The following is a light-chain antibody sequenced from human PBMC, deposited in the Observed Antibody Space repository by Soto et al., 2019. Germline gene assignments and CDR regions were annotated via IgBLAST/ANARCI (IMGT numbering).Light chain of an antibody. J-gene: IGKJ3*01. V-gene: IGKV3-15*01. CDR3: QQYNNWPLFT. CDR1: RYIGSA. CDR2: DAS. Sequence: IVLTMSAGTVSLSQGERATLSCRASRYIGSAVAWYPQRSGQAPRLLIFDASIRVPTTPARFSGSGSGTDFTLTISRLEPEDFAMYYCQQYNNWPLFTFGPGTKVDIK.